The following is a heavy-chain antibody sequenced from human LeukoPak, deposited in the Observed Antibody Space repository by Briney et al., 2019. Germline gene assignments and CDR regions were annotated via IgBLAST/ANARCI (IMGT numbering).Heavy chain of an antibody. CDR3: ARAPYYNWFDP. CDR2: IYYSGST. D-gene: IGHD3-10*01. CDR1: GGSISSYY. J-gene: IGHJ5*02. Sequence: SETLSLTCTVSGGSISSYYWSWIRQPPGKGLEWIGYIYYSGSTNYNPSLKSRVTISVDTSKNQFSLKLSSVTAADTAVYYCARAPYYNWFDPWGQGTLVTVSS. V-gene: IGHV4-59*12.